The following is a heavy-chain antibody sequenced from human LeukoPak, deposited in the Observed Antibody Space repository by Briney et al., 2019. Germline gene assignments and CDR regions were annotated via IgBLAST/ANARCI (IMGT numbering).Heavy chain of an antibody. V-gene: IGHV4-61*05. Sequence: PSETLSLTCTVSGGSINSNNYYWGWIRQPPGKGLEWIGYIYYSGTTNYNPSLKSRVTMSVDTSKNYFSLKLTSVTAADTAVYYCARLYDILTGFDYWGQGTLVTVSS. CDR1: GGSINSNNYY. CDR3: ARLYDILTGFDY. D-gene: IGHD3-9*01. J-gene: IGHJ4*02. CDR2: IYYSGTT.